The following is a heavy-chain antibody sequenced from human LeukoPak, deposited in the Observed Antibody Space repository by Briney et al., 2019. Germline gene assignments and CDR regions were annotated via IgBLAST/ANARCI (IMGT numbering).Heavy chain of an antibody. J-gene: IGHJ3*02. D-gene: IGHD3-10*01. CDR1: GFTFDDYA. CDR2: INWNSGSI. V-gene: IGHV3-9*01. CDR3: ARERYGSGNAFDI. Sequence: GGSLRLSCAASGFTFDDYAMHWVRQAPGKGLEWVSGINWNSGSIGYADSVKGRFTISRDNAKNSLYLQMNSLRAEDTAVYYCARERYGSGNAFDIWGQGTMVTVSS.